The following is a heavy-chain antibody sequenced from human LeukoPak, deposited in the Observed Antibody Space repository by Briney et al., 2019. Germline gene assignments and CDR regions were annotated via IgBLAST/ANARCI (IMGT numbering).Heavy chain of an antibody. J-gene: IGHJ4*02. CDR1: TTTFSNYA. CDR3: ARDPGTGNNYFDY. CDR2: ITGSGGST. Sequence: GGSLRLSCVVSTTTFSNYAMCWVRGAPGRGLEGGTCITGSGGSTSSADSVKGRFTICKDNSKNTLFLQMNSLRGEDTAVYYCARDPGTGNNYFDYWGQGTLATVSS. V-gene: IGHV3-23*01.